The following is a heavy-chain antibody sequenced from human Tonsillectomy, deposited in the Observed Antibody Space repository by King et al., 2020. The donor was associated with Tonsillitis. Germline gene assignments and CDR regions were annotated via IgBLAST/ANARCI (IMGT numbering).Heavy chain of an antibody. V-gene: IGHV4-61*01. CDR3: AGGESSGFYYWYLEL. D-gene: IGHD6-19*01. CDR1: GGSVSRRFYY. Sequence: QLQESGPGLVKPSETLSLTCTVSGGSVSRRFYYWSWIRQPPGKALEWIGYISHNGSTNYNPSLKSRVTISLDTSKNQFSLKLNSVTAADTAVYYCAGGESSGFYYWYLELWGRGTLVTVSS. J-gene: IGHJ2*01. CDR2: ISHNGST.